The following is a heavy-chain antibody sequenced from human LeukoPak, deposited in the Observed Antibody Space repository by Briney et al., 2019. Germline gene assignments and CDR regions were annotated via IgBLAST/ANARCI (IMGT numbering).Heavy chain of an antibody. CDR1: GYTFTSYA. Sequence: SCKASGYTFTSYAMHWVRQAPGKGLEWVAVISYDGSNKYYADSVKGRFTISRDISKNTLYLQMNSLRAEDTAVYYCARANDYYDSSPCDYWGQGTLVTVSS. D-gene: IGHD3-22*01. V-gene: IGHV3-30*04. J-gene: IGHJ4*02. CDR3: ARANDYYDSSPCDY. CDR2: ISYDGSNK.